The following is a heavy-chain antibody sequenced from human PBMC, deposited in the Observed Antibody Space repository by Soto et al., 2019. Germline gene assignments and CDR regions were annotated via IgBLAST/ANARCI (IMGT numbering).Heavy chain of an antibody. D-gene: IGHD6-19*01. J-gene: IGHJ4*02. V-gene: IGHV1-2*02. CDR1: GYTFTGYY. CDR2: INPNSGGT. Sequence: ASVKVSCKASGYTFTGYYMHWVRQAPGQGLEWMGWINPNSGGTNYAQKFQGRVTMTRDTSISTAYVELSRLRSDDTAVYYCARDSSGWLENFDYWGQGTQVTVSS. CDR3: ARDSSGWLENFDY.